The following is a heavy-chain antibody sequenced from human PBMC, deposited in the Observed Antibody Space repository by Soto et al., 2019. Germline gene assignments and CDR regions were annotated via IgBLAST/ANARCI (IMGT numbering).Heavy chain of an antibody. CDR3: AGPTSYFEY. V-gene: IGHV4-31*03. CDR1: GDSVYSRPHS. J-gene: IGHJ4*02. CDR2: IFYSGTT. Sequence: QVQLQESDPGLLKPTQTLSLTCTVSGDSVYSRPHSWTWIRQLPDKGLEYIGYIFYSGTTYYNPSLKDRVTISLDTSKNQFYLSLTSVTAADTAVYYCAGPTSYFEYWGQGTLVNVSS.